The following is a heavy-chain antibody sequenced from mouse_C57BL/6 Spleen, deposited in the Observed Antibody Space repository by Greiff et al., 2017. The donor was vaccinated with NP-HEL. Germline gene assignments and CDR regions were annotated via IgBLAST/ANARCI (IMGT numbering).Heavy chain of an antibody. CDR1: GYTFTDYE. V-gene: IGHV1-15*01. CDR2: IDPETGGT. CDR3: TRSSRGGLDAMDY. J-gene: IGHJ4*01. Sequence: VQLQQSGAELVRPGASVTLSCKASGYTFTDYEMHWVKQTPVHGLEWIGAIDPETGGTAYNQKFKGKAILTADKSSSTAYMELRSLTSEDSAVYYCTRSSRGGLDAMDYWGQGTSVTVSS.